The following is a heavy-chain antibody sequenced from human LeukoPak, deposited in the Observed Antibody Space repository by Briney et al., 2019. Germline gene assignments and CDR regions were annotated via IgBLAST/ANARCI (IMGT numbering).Heavy chain of an antibody. D-gene: IGHD6-6*01. CDR1: GYTFTGYY. V-gene: IGHV1-2*02. Sequence: ASVKVSCKASGYTFTGYYMHWVRQAPGQGLEWMGWINPNSGGTNYAQKFQGRVTMTRDTSISTAYMELSRLRSDDTAGYYCARAASIAARYYYYYGMDVWGQGTTVTVSS. CDR2: INPNSGGT. CDR3: ARAASIAARYYYYYGMDV. J-gene: IGHJ6*02.